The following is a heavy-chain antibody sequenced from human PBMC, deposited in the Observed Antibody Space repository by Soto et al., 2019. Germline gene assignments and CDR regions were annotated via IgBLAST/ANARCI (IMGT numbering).Heavy chain of an antibody. CDR2: ISGSGGST. D-gene: IGHD3-3*01. V-gene: IGHV3-23*01. CDR1: GFTFSSYA. J-gene: IGHJ6*02. Sequence: GSLRLSCAASGFTFSSYAMSWVRQAPGKGLEWVSAISGSGGSTYYADSVKGRFTISRDNSKNTLYLQMNSLRAEDTAVYYCAFYDFWSGYSRQYGMDVWGQGTTVTVSS. CDR3: AFYDFWSGYSRQYGMDV.